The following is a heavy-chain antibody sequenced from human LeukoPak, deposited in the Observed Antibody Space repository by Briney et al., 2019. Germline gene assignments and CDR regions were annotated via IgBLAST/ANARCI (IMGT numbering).Heavy chain of an antibody. CDR1: GFTFRNYW. V-gene: IGHV3-74*01. Sequence: GGSLRLSCAASGFTFRNYWMHWVRQAPGKGLVWVSHLNSDGSRTTYADSVKGRFTISRDNAKNTLYLQINSLTADDTAVYYCARGGTSPVDYWGQGTLVTVSS. CDR3: ARGGTSPVDY. D-gene: IGHD1-1*01. J-gene: IGHJ4*02. CDR2: LNSDGSRT.